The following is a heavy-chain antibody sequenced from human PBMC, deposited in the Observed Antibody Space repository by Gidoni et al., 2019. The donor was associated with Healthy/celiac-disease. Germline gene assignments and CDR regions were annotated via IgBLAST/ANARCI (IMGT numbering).Heavy chain of an antibody. CDR1: GYSISSGYY. CDR3: ARTTRWSYYYDSSGFLFDY. V-gene: IGHV4-38-2*01. CDR2: IYHSGST. Sequence: QVQLQESGPGLVKPSETLSLTCAVSGYSISSGYYWGWIRQPPGKGLEWIGSIYHSGSTYYNPSLKSRVTISVDTSKNQFSLKLSSVTAADTAVYYCARTTRWSYYYDSSGFLFDYWGQGTLVTVSS. D-gene: IGHD3-22*01. J-gene: IGHJ4*02.